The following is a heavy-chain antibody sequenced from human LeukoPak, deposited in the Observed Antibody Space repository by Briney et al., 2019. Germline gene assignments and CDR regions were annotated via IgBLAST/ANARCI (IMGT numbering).Heavy chain of an antibody. J-gene: IGHJ6*03. CDR2: ISSSSRTI. Sequence: PPGGPLRLSCAASGFTFSSYEMNWVRQAPGKGLEGVSYISSSSRTIYYQASVKGRFTISIDNSKNSLYLKMNSVRAEDTAVYYCAGLGITMIGGVWGKGTTVTVSS. CDR3: AGLGITMIGGV. V-gene: IGHV3-48*03. CDR1: GFTFSSYE. D-gene: IGHD3-10*02.